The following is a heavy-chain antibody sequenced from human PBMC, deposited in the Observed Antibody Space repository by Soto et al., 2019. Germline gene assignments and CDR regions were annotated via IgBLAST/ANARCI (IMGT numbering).Heavy chain of an antibody. CDR3: TFGQGSAVVSYYAVPEYFKH. CDR2: MNLNSGNT. D-gene: IGHD3-16*01. V-gene: IGHV1-8*01. CDR1: GYTFTSYD. Sequence: ASVKVSCKASGYTFTSYDINWVRQATGQGLECLGWMNLNSGNTGFAQKFQGRVTLTRNTSISTVYLELSSLRSEDTAVFYFTFGQGSAVVSYYAVPEYFKHWGQGTLVTVSS. J-gene: IGHJ1*01.